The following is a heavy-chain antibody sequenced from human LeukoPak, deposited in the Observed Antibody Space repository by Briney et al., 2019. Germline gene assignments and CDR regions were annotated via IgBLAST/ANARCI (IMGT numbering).Heavy chain of an antibody. D-gene: IGHD3-22*01. V-gene: IGHV1-69*13. CDR2: IIPIFGTA. CDR1: GGTFSSYT. J-gene: IGHJ4*02. CDR3: LRTRHYYDSSGYFYFDY. Sequence: EASVKVSCKASGGTFSSYTISWVRQAPGQGLEWMGGIIPIFGTANYAQKFQGRVTITADESTSTAYMELSSLRSEDTAVYYCLRTRHYYDSSGYFYFDYWGQGTLVTVSS.